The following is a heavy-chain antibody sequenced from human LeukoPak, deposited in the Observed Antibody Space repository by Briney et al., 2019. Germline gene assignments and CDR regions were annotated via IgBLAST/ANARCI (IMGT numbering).Heavy chain of an antibody. D-gene: IGHD3-16*01. CDR1: GFTFSSYS. J-gene: IGHJ4*02. V-gene: IGHV3-21*01. CDR3: ARDGRYDYVWGSYTERYFDY. CDR2: ISSSSSYI. Sequence: GGSLRLSCAASGFTFSSYSMNWVRQAPGKGLEWVSSISSSSSYIYHADSVKGRFTISRDNAKNSLYLQMNSLRAEDTAVYYCARDGRYDYVWGSYTERYFDYWGQGTLVTVSS.